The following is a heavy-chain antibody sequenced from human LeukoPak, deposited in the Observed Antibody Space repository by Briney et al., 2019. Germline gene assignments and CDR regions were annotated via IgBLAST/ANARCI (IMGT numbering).Heavy chain of an antibody. CDR3: ARVSR. Sequence: GGSLRLSSAAPGFTFRDYSINWVRQAPGKGLEWVANMNQDGSEKYYVDSVKGRFTISRDNAKNSLYLQMNSLRAEDTAVYYCARVSRWGQGTLVTVSS. V-gene: IGHV3-7*04. CDR2: MNQDGSEK. CDR1: GFTFRDYS. J-gene: IGHJ4*02.